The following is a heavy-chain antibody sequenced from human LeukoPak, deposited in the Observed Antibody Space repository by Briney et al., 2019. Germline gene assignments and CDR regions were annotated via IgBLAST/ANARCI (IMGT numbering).Heavy chain of an antibody. CDR2: ISYDGSNK. CDR3: ARGEYYSDTSSYFDY. Sequence: GGSLRLACAASGFTFSSYGMNWVRQAPGKGLEWVAVISYDGSNKYYADSVKGRFTISRDNSKNTLFVQMSSLRAEDTAVYYCARGEYYSDTSSYFDYWGQGTLVTVSS. D-gene: IGHD3-22*01. J-gene: IGHJ4*02. CDR1: GFTFSSYG. V-gene: IGHV3-30*03.